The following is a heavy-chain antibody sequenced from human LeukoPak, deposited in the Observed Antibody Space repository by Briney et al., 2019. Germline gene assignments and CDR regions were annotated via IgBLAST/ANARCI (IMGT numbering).Heavy chain of an antibody. Sequence: PGGSLRLSCTDSGFTFSMYWMSWVRQAPGKGLEWVAVISYDGSNKYYADSVKGRFTISRDNSKNTLYLQMNSLRAEDTAVYYCAKGVLEDGSGSYWGDSYSYYYGIDVWGQGTTVTVSS. J-gene: IGHJ6*02. D-gene: IGHD3-10*01. V-gene: IGHV3-30*18. CDR3: AKGVLEDGSGSYWGDSYSYYYGIDV. CDR1: GFTFSMYW. CDR2: ISYDGSNK.